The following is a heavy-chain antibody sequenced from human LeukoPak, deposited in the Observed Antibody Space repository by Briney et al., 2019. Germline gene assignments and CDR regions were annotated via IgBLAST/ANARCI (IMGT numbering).Heavy chain of an antibody. Sequence: GGSLRLSCAVSGFTFSSYAMHWVRQAPGKGLEWVAVISYDGSNKYYADSVKGRFTISRDNSKNTLYLQMNSLRAEDTAVYYCARDPLAVAGTGYFDYWGQGTLVTVSS. J-gene: IGHJ4*02. CDR1: GFTFSSYA. V-gene: IGHV3-30-3*01. CDR3: ARDPLAVAGTGYFDY. CDR2: ISYDGSNK. D-gene: IGHD6-19*01.